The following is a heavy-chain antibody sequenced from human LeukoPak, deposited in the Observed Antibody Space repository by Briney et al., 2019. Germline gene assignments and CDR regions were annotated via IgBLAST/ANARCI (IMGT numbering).Heavy chain of an antibody. V-gene: IGHV3-9*01. Sequence: GGSLRLSCAASGFTFDDYAMHWVRQAPGKGLEWVSGISWNSGSIGYADSVKGRFTISRDSAKNSLYLQMNSLRAEDTALYYCAKGRDYYYYYYMDVWGKGTTVTVSS. CDR3: AKGRDYYYYYYMDV. J-gene: IGHJ6*03. CDR2: ISWNSGSI. CDR1: GFTFDDYA.